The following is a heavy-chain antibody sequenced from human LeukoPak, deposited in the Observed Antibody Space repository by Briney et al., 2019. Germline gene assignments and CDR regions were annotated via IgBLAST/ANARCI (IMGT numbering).Heavy chain of an antibody. J-gene: IGHJ5*02. CDR2: INPNSGGT. D-gene: IGHD2-15*01. Sequence: ASVKVSCKASGYTFTGYYMHWVRQAPGQGLEWMGWINPNSGGTNYAQKFQGRVTMTRDTSISTAYMELSRLRSDDTDVYYCASSYCSGGSCYSDWFDPWGQGTLVTVSS. CDR3: ASSYCSGGSCYSDWFDP. CDR1: GYTFTGYY. V-gene: IGHV1-2*02.